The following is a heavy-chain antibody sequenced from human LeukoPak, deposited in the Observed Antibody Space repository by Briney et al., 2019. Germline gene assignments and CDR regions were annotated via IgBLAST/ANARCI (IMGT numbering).Heavy chain of an antibody. Sequence: VASVKVSCKTSGYPFTSYDVNWVRQATGQGLEWMGWMSPNSGNTGYAQKFQGRVTMTRNTAISTAYMELSSLRSEDTAVYYCVRTPPNWGADYWGQGTLVTVSS. V-gene: IGHV1-8*01. CDR3: VRTPPNWGADY. CDR1: GYPFTSYD. D-gene: IGHD7-27*01. J-gene: IGHJ4*02. CDR2: MSPNSGNT.